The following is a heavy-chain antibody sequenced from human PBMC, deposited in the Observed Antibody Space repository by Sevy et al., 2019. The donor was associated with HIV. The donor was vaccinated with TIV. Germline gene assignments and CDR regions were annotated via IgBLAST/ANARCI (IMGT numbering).Heavy chain of an antibody. CDR2: VYDSGNS. CDR3: ARGGGIYYDSRGFHPQYYFDS. Sequence: SETLYLTCAVSGGSINSFFWSWIRHSPGKGLEWIGYVYDSGNSEYNPSLRSRVTISVDTSKKQFSLKLSSVTAADTAVYYCARGGGIYYDSRGFHPQYYFDSWGQGTLVTVSS. V-gene: IGHV4-59*01. J-gene: IGHJ4*02. CDR1: GGSINSFF. D-gene: IGHD3-22*01.